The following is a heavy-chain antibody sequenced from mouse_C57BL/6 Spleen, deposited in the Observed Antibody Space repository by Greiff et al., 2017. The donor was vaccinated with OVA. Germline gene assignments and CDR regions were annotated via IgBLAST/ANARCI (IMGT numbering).Heavy chain of an antibody. CDR2: IDPENGDT. V-gene: IGHV14-4*01. Sequence: VQLKESGAELVRPGASVKLSCTASGFNIKDDYMHWVKQRPEQGLEWIGWIDPENGDTEYASKFQGKATITADTSSNTAYLQLSSLTSEDTAVYYCTTRGLRGAWFAYWGQGTLVTVSA. D-gene: IGHD2-4*01. CDR1: GFNIKDDY. CDR3: TTRGLRGAWFAY. J-gene: IGHJ3*01.